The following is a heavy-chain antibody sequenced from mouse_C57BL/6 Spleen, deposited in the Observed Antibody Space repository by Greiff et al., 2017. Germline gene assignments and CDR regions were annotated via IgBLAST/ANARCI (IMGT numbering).Heavy chain of an antibody. Sequence: QVQLQQSGPELVKPGASVKISCKASGYAFSSSWMNWVKQRPGKGLEWIGRIYPGDGDTNYNGKFKGKATLTADKSSSTAYMQLSSLTSEDSAVYFCAIYELDYWGQGTSVTVSS. V-gene: IGHV1-82*01. J-gene: IGHJ4*01. CDR1: GYAFSSSW. CDR2: IYPGDGDT. D-gene: IGHD1-3*01. CDR3: AIYELDY.